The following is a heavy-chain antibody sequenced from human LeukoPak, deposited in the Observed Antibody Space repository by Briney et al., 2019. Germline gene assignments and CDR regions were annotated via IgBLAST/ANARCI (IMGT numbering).Heavy chain of an antibody. J-gene: IGHJ4*02. D-gene: IGHD5-12*01. CDR2: IYPGDSET. Sequence: GESLKISCKGSGYSFTSYWIGWVRQMPGKGLEWMGIIYPGDSETTYSPSFQGQVTISADKSITTAYLQWDSLKASDTAMYYCARHGSGYEADYWGQGTLVTVSS. CDR3: ARHGSGYEADY. CDR1: GYSFTSYW. V-gene: IGHV5-51*01.